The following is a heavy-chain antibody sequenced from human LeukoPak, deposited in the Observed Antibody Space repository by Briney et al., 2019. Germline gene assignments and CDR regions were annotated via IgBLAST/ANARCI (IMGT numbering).Heavy chain of an antibody. J-gene: IGHJ4*03. D-gene: IGHD3-16*01. CDR1: GFTFGSSA. V-gene: IGHV3-23*01. CDR2: ISGSDSST. CDR3: ARGGGYIDY. Sequence: GGSLRLSCAASGFTFGSSAMSWVRQAPGKGLEWVSTISGSDSSTHYADSVKGRFTISRDNSKNTVYLQMNSLRAEDTAVYYCARGGGYIDYWGQGTLVTVSS.